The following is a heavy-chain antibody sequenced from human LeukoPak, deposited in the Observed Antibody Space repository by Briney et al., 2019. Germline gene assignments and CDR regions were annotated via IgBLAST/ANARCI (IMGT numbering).Heavy chain of an antibody. CDR2: IKSRPDGGTT. V-gene: IGHV3-15*01. D-gene: IGHD3-9*01. Sequence: GGSLRLSCAASGFAFSSAWMNWVRQAPGRGLEWVGLIKSRPDGGTTYYAAPVKGRFTISRDDSKNTLYLQMTSLKTEDTAVYYCITNILTGYFDYWGQGTLVTVSS. J-gene: IGHJ4*02. CDR3: ITNILTGYFDY. CDR1: GFAFSSAW.